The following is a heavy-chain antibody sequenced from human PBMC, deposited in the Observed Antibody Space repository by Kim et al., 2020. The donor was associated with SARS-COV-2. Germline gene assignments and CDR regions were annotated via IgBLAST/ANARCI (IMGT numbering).Heavy chain of an antibody. CDR2: IKSTTDGGTT. CDR3: TTDIWFGYSSSWYGIDY. Sequence: GGSLRLSCAASGFTFSSAGMSWVRQAPGKGLEWVGRIKSTTDGGTTDYAAPVKGRFTISRDDSKNTLYLQMNSLKTEDTALYYCTTDIWFGYSSSWYGIDYWGKGTLVPVSS. V-gene: IGHV3-15*01. J-gene: IGHJ4*02. D-gene: IGHD6-13*01. CDR1: GFTFSSAG.